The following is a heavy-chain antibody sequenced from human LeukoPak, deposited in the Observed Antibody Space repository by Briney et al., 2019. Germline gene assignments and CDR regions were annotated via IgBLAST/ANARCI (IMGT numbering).Heavy chain of an antibody. D-gene: IGHD3-16*01. CDR2: IIPVFGTP. CDR1: GGTFNNNA. V-gene: IGHV1-69*19. CDR3: TIWGAGGMGLGILGSLDY. Sequence: SVRVSCKASGGTFNNNAINWVRQAPGQGLEWVGGIIPVFGTPNYARNFQGRVTITADQSTNTAYMELSGLRSDDTAFYYCTIWGAGGMGLGILGSLDYWGRGTLVTVSS. J-gene: IGHJ4*02.